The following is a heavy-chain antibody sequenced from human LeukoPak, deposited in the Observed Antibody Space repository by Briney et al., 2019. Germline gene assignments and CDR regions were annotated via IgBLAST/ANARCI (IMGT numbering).Heavy chain of an antibody. D-gene: IGHD3-9*01. CDR1: GYTFTSYG. Sequence: ASVKVSCKASGYTFTSYGISWVRQAPGQGLEWMGWISAYNGNTNYAQKLQGRVTMTTDTSTSTAYMELRSLRSDGTAVYYCARDAYYDILTGFDPWGQGTLVTVSS. CDR3: ARDAYYDILTGFDP. V-gene: IGHV1-18*01. J-gene: IGHJ5*02. CDR2: ISAYNGNT.